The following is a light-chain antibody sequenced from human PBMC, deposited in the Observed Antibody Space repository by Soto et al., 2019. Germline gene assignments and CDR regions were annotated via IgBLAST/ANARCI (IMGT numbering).Light chain of an antibody. Sequence: QSVLTQPASVSGSPGQSITISCTGTSSNIGGYNYVSWYQQHPGRAPKLLIYEVNNRPSGISNRFSGSKSGNTASLTISGLQAEDEAHYHCSSYATSSSVVFGGGTKVTVL. CDR2: EVN. V-gene: IGLV2-14*01. CDR3: SSYATSSSVV. J-gene: IGLJ2*01. CDR1: SSNIGGYNY.